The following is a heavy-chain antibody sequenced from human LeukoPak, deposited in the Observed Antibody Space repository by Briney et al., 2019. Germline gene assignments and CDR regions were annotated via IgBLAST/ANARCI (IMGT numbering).Heavy chain of an antibody. Sequence: SETLSLTCTVSGGSIHNNYWSWIRQPPGKGLEWIGSMYDYSPSLKNRVTMSIDTSKNQFSLKLTSVTAADTAVYFCARHMPWELPPGAYDYWGQGSLVTVSS. CDR3: ARHMPWELPPGAYDY. CDR1: GGSIHNNY. CDR2: MY. D-gene: IGHD1-26*01. J-gene: IGHJ4*02. V-gene: IGHV4-59*08.